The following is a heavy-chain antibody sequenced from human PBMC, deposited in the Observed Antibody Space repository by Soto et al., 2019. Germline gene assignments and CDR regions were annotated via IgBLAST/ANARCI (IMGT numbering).Heavy chain of an antibody. Sequence: GGCLRLSCAASEFTISSYAIHLVRQAAGKGLEWVAVISYDGSSKYNPDSVKGPFTISRDKSKNTVYLQMHSLTVEDTAVYYCARDAVAMDYWGRGTLVTVSS. J-gene: IGHJ4*02. CDR1: EFTISSYA. V-gene: IGHV3-30-3*01. CDR2: ISYDGSSK. D-gene: IGHD6-19*01. CDR3: ARDAVAMDY.